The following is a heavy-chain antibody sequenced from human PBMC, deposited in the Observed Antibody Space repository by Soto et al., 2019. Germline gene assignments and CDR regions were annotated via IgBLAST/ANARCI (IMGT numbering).Heavy chain of an antibody. Sequence: QVQLVQSGSEVKKPGASVNVSCKAFGYTFTSYGFSWVRQVPGQGLEWLGWISAFNGDTQYAQTMKGRLTVTTDTSKTTVHMELSSLTPADTAVYYCTREAGWQRMVPYDWGQGTLVSVS. CDR1: GYTFTSYG. CDR2: ISAFNGDT. D-gene: IGHD6-25*01. J-gene: IGHJ4*02. V-gene: IGHV1-18*04. CDR3: TREAGWQRMVPYD.